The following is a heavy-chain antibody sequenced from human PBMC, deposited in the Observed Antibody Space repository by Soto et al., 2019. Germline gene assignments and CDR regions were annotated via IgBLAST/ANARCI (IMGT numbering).Heavy chain of an antibody. CDR2: IYNNRNT. Sequence: KPSETLSLTCTVSGGSVSSVKYFWSWIRQPPGKGLEWIAYIYNNRNTNYNPSLKSRATISVDTSKKQCSLKLTSVTAADSAVYFCARTVMPVGNLAAFDHWGQGVLVTVSS. J-gene: IGHJ4*02. D-gene: IGHD7-27*01. V-gene: IGHV4-61*01. CDR3: ARTVMPVGNLAAFDH. CDR1: GGSVSSVKYF.